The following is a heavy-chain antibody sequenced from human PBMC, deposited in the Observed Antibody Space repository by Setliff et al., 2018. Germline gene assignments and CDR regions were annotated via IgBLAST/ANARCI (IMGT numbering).Heavy chain of an antibody. CDR3: ARLLAYYDIHYGMDV. V-gene: IGHV3-48*01. Sequence: GSLRLSCAASGFTFSSYSMNWVRQAPGKGLEWVSYISSSSSTIYYADSVKGRFTISRDNAKNSLYLQMNSLRAEDTAVYYCARLLAYYDIHYGMDVWGQGTTVTVSS. CDR1: GFTFSSYS. J-gene: IGHJ6*02. CDR2: ISSSSSTI. D-gene: IGHD3-9*01.